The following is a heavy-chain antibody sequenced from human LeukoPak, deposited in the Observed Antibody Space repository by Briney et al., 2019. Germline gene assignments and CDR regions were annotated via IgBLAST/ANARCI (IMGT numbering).Heavy chain of an antibody. CDR2: ISSSSSYI. CDR3: ARDHYDFNPLDAFDI. D-gene: IGHD3-3*01. J-gene: IGHJ3*02. CDR1: GFTFSDYY. Sequence: PGGSLRLSCAASGFTFSDYYMSWIRQAPGKGLEWVSSISSSSSYIYYADSVKGRFTISRDNAKNSLYLQMNSLRAEDTAVYYCARDHYDFNPLDAFDIWGQGTMVTVSS. V-gene: IGHV3-11*06.